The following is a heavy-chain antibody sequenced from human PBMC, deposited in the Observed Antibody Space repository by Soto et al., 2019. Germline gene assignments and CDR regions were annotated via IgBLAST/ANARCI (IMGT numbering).Heavy chain of an antibody. CDR2: ISRGGTI. Sequence: QVQLQESGPGLVKPSETLSLTCAGSDDGPYWWSWVRQSPGKGLEWIGEISRGGTINYNPSLKRRVSMSLDTAKNQLSLTLNSVTAADTALYYCATQAISYTWDVWGQGTTVTVSS. D-gene: IGHD4-4*01. V-gene: IGHV4-4*02. CDR3: ATQAISYTWDV. CDR1: DDGPYW. J-gene: IGHJ6*02.